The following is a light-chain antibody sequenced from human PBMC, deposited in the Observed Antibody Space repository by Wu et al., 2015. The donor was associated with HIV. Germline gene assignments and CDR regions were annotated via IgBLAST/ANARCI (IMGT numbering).Light chain of an antibody. CDR3: QQCGTSPVT. J-gene: IGKJ3*01. CDR1: QSVNNNY. CDR2: GAS. V-gene: IGKV3-20*01. Sequence: EIVLTQSPGTLSLSPGERATLSCRASQSVNNNYLAWYQQKPGQAPRLLIYGASRRATGIPDRFSGSGSGTDFTLTISRLEPEDFAVYYCQQCGTSPVTFGPGTKVDTK.